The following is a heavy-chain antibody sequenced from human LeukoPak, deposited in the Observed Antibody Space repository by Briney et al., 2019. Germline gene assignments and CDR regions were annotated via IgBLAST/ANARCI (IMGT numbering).Heavy chain of an antibody. D-gene: IGHD3-22*01. V-gene: IGHV3-21*01. CDR1: GFTFSSYS. Sequence: MTGGSLRLSCAASGFTFSSYSMNWVRQAPGKGLEWVSSISSSSSYIYYADSVKGRFTISRDNAKNSLYLQMNSLRAEDTAVYYCASDSSGYYDFDYWGQGTLVTVSS. CDR3: ASDSSGYYDFDY. CDR2: ISSSSSYI. J-gene: IGHJ4*02.